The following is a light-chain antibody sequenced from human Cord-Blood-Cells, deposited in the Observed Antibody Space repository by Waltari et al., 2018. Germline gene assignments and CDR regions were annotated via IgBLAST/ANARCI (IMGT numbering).Light chain of an antibody. V-gene: IGKV3-11*01. Sequence: EIVLTQSPATLSLSPGERATLSCRASQSVSSYLAWYQQKPGQAPRLLIYDASNRATGIPARFRGSVSGTDFTLTISSLEPEDFAVYYCQQRSNWLTFGGGTKVEIK. CDR2: DAS. CDR3: QQRSNWLT. CDR1: QSVSSY. J-gene: IGKJ4*01.